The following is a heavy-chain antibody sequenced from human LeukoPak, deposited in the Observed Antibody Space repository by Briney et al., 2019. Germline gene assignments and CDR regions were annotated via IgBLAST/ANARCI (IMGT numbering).Heavy chain of an antibody. V-gene: IGHV3-30*02. D-gene: IGHD1-26*01. CDR3: ARDQSGSYYYYYYMDV. Sequence: GGSLRLSCAASGFTFSSYGMHWVRQAPGKGLEWVAFIRYDGSNKYYADSVKGRFTISRDNSKNTLYLQMNSLRAEDTAVYYCARDQSGSYYYYYYMDVWGKGTTVIVSS. J-gene: IGHJ6*03. CDR2: IRYDGSNK. CDR1: GFTFSSYG.